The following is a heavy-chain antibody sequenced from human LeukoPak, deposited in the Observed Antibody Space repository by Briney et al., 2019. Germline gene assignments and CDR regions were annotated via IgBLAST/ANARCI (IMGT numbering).Heavy chain of an antibody. CDR3: LTGFPGRHGYWDY. V-gene: IGHV3-74*01. Sequence: GXSLRLSCVASGLTFSSDWMLWVRQAPGKGLVWLSIIHSDSTITTYANSVPCPFTISTDNAKNSLYLQMNSLRVEDTALYYCLTGFPGRHGYWDYWGQGTLVTVSS. CDR1: GLTFSSDW. CDR2: IHSDSTIT. D-gene: IGHD3-22*01. J-gene: IGHJ4*02.